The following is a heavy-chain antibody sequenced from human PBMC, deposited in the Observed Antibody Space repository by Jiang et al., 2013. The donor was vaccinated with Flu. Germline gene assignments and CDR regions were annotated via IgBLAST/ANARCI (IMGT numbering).Heavy chain of an antibody. Sequence: GAEVKKPGASVKVSCKASGYTFTGYYMHWVRQAPGQGLEWMGWINPNSGGTNYAQKFQGRVTVTRDTSISTAYMELSRLRSDDTAVYYCARDVGSSWDTRFDPVGPGNPGHRLL. D-gene: IGHD6-13*01. J-gene: IGHJ5*02. CDR3: ARDVGSSWDTRFDP. V-gene: IGHV1-2*02. CDR2: INPNSGGT. CDR1: GYTFTGYY.